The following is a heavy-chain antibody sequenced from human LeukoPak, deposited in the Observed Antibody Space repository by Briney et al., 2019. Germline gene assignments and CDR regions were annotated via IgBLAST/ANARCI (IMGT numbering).Heavy chain of an antibody. J-gene: IGHJ3*02. CDR2: FDPEDGET. Sequence: GASVKVSCKVSGYTLTELSMHWVRQAPGKGLEWMGGFDPEDGETIYAQKFQGRVTMTEDTSTDTAYMELSSLRSEDTAVYYCGTRGDYVGGAFDIWGQGTMVTVSS. CDR1: GYTLTELS. CDR3: GTRGDYVGGAFDI. D-gene: IGHD4-23*01. V-gene: IGHV1-24*01.